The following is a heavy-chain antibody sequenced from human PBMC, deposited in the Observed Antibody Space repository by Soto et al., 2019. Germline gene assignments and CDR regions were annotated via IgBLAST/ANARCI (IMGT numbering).Heavy chain of an antibody. CDR3: ARPGQLNDYYYYGMDV. D-gene: IGHD6-6*01. CDR2: IYPGDSDT. V-gene: IGHV5-51*01. Sequence: GESLKISCKGSGYSFTSYWIGWVRQMPGKGLEWMGIIYPGDSDTRYSPSFQGQVTSSADKSISTAYLQWSSLKASDTAMYYCARPGQLNDYYYYGMDVWGQGTTVTVSS. CDR1: GYSFTSYW. J-gene: IGHJ6*02.